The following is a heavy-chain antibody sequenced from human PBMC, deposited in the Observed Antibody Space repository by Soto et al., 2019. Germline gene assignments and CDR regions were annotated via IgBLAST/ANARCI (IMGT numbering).Heavy chain of an antibody. Sequence: SETLSLTCSVSGGSISGSYWSWIRQSPGKGLEWHGYVYYTGSTNYSPSLRSRVSISVDTSKNEFSLRLSSVTAADTAVYFCARSVAVPGAHIDYWGQGTQVTVSS. CDR1: GGSISGSY. CDR3: ARSVAVPGAHIDY. J-gene: IGHJ4*02. CDR2: VYYTGST. D-gene: IGHD6-19*01. V-gene: IGHV4-59*01.